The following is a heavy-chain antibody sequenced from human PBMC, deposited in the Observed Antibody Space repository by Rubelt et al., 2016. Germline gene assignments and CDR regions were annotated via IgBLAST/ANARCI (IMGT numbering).Heavy chain of an antibody. J-gene: IGHJ4*02. CDR1: GFTISNHA. D-gene: IGHD6-13*01. CDR2: ISDVNDST. V-gene: IGHV3-23*04. Sequence: EVLLVQSGGGLVEPGGSLRLSCAASGFTISNHAMSWVRQAPGKGLEWVSAISDVNDSTYYADTVKGRFTISRDKSKNTLYLQMNSLRVDDTAVYYCAKDRYSSSQGTPDYWGQGTLVTVSS. CDR3: AKDRYSSSQGTPDY.